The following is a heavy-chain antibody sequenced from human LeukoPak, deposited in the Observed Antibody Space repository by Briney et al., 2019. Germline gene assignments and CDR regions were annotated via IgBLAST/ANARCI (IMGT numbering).Heavy chain of an antibody. J-gene: IGHJ6*02. Sequence: PGRSIRLSCAASGFTFSSYGMHWVRQAPGKGLEWVAVISYDGSNKYYADSVKGRFTISRDNSKNTVYLQMNSLRAEDTAVYYCARDSDTETGWYYYGMDVWGQGTTVTFSS. CDR3: ARDSDTETGWYYYGMDV. CDR2: ISYDGSNK. D-gene: IGHD2-8*02. V-gene: IGHV3-30*03. CDR1: GFTFSSYG.